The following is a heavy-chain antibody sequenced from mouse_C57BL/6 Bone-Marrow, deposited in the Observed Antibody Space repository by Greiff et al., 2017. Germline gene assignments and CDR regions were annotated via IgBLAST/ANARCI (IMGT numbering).Heavy chain of an antibody. CDR1: GFTFSSYA. D-gene: IGHD1-1*01. Sequence: EVMLVESGGGLVKPGGSLKLSCAASGFTFSSYAMSWVRQTPEKRLEWVATISDGGSYTYYPDNVKGRFTISRDNAKNNLYLQMSHLKSEDTAMYYCARDEGVVAHWYFDVWGTGTTVTVSS. J-gene: IGHJ1*03. CDR3: ARDEGVVAHWYFDV. CDR2: ISDGGSYT. V-gene: IGHV5-4*01.